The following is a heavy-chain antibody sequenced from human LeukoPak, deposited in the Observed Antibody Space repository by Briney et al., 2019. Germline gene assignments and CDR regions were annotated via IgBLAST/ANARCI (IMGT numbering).Heavy chain of an antibody. CDR2: IYSGGST. D-gene: IGHD2-15*01. CDR1: GFTVSSNY. V-gene: IGHV3-53*01. CDR3: AKDRYCSGGSCYSDFDY. J-gene: IGHJ4*02. Sequence: GGSLRLSCAASGFTVSSNYMSWVRQAPGKGLEWVSVIYSGGSTYYADSVKGRFTISRDNSKNTLYLQMNSLRAEDTAVYYCAKDRYCSGGSCYSDFDYWGQGTLVTVSS.